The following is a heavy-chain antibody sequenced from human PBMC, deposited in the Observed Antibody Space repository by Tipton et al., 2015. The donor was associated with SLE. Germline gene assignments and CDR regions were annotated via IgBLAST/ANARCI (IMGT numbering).Heavy chain of an antibody. CDR3: TTASSSLRGYYYYYMDV. V-gene: IGHV4-59*07. CDR1: GGSISSYY. Sequence: TLSLTCTVSGGSISSYYWSWIRQPPGKGLEWIGYIYYSGSTNYNPSLKSRVTISVDTSKNQFSLKLSSVTAADTAVYYCTTASSSLRGYYYYYMDVWGKGTTVTVSS. J-gene: IGHJ6*03. D-gene: IGHD2-2*01. CDR2: IYYSGST.